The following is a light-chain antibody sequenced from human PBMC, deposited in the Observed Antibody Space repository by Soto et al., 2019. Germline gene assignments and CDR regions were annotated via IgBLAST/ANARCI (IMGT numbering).Light chain of an antibody. CDR2: DNN. J-gene: IGLJ1*01. Sequence: QSVLTQPPSVSAAPGQKVTISCSGSDSNIGNNFVSWYQQFPGTAPKLLIYDNNKRPSGIPDRFSGSKSGTSATLGITGLQTGDEADYYCGTWDNSLSAYVFGGGTKLTVL. CDR3: GTWDNSLSAYV. CDR1: DSNIGNNF. V-gene: IGLV1-51*01.